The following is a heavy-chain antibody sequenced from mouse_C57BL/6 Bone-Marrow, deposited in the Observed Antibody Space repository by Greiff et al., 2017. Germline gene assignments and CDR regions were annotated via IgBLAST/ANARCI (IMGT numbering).Heavy chain of an antibody. Sequence: VKLQQSGAELVKPGASVKISCKASGYAFSSYWMNWVKQRPGKGLEWIGQIYPGDGDTNYNGKFKGKATLTADKSSSTAYMQLSSLTSEDSAVYFCARQLRLRVYYFDYWGQGTTLTVSS. CDR2: IYPGDGDT. V-gene: IGHV1-80*01. CDR3: ARQLRLRVYYFDY. CDR1: GYAFSSYW. D-gene: IGHD3-2*02. J-gene: IGHJ2*01.